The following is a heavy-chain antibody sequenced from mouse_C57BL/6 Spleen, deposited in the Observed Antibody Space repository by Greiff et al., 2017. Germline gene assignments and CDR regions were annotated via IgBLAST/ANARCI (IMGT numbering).Heavy chain of an antibody. J-gene: IGHJ4*01. D-gene: IGHD2-4*01. CDR2: IYPGSGNT. Sequence: QVQLQQSGAELVRPGASVKLSCKASGYTFTDYYINWVKQRPGQGLEWIARIYPGSGNTYYNEKFKGKATLTAEKSSSTAYMQLSSLTSEDSAVYFCARDYYDYYGYAMDYWGQGTSVTVSS. CDR1: GYTFTDYY. CDR3: ARDYYDYYGYAMDY. V-gene: IGHV1-76*01.